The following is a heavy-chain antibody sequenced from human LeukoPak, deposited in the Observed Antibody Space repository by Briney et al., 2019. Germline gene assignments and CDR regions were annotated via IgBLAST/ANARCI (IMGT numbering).Heavy chain of an antibody. CDR3: VTAPPRTYSVY. Sequence: GGSLRLSCAASGFSFSDYYMSWIRQAPGKGLEWVSYMSSSGDTIYYADSVKGRFTISRDNAKNSLFLQMNSLRAEDTAVYYCVTAPPRTYSVYWGQGTLVTVSS. D-gene: IGHD2-15*01. V-gene: IGHV3-11*04. CDR1: GFSFSDYY. J-gene: IGHJ4*02. CDR2: MSSSGDTI.